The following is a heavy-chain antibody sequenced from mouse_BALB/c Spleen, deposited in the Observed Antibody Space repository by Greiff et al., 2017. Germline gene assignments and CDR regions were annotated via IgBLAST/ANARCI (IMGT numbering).Heavy chain of an antibody. Sequence: QVQLQQSGPGLVAPSQSLSITCTVSGFSLTSYDISWIRQPPGKGLEWLGVIWTGGGTNYNSAFMSRLSISKDNSKSQVFLKMNSLQTDDTAIYYCVRDDRHDGDYWGQGTTLTVSS. V-gene: IGHV2-9-2*01. J-gene: IGHJ2*01. CDR2: IWTGGGT. CDR3: VRDDRHDGDY. D-gene: IGHD2-14*01. CDR1: GFSLTSYD.